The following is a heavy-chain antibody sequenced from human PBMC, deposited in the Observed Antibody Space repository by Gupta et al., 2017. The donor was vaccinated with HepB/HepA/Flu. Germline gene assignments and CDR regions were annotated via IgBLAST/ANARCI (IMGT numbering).Heavy chain of an antibody. J-gene: IGHJ6*03. CDR2: IIPIFGTA. CDR1: GGTFSSYA. CDR3: ARAHEGITMMRGEGYYYYMDV. V-gene: IGHV1-69*01. Sequence: QVQLVQSGAEVKKPGSSVKVSCKASGGTFSSYAISWVRQAPGQGLEWMGGIIPIFGTANYAQKFQGRVTITADESTSTAYMELSSLRSEDTAVYYCARAHEGITMMRGEGYYYYMDVWGKGTTVTVSS. D-gene: IGHD3-22*01.